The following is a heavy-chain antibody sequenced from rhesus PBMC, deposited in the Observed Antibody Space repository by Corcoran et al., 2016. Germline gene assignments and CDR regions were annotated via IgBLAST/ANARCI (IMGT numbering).Heavy chain of an antibody. Sequence: EVQLVESGGGLAKPGGSLRLSCAASGFTFSSYWMNWVRQAPGKGLEWVSAINSGGGSTYYADSVKGRFTISRDNSKNTLCLQMNSLRAEDTAVYYCAKEWGYSGSDYWGQGVLVTVSS. CDR2: INSGGGST. V-gene: IGHV3S25*01. CDR3: AKEWGYSGSDY. J-gene: IGHJ4*01. D-gene: IGHD6-25*01. CDR1: GFTFSSYW.